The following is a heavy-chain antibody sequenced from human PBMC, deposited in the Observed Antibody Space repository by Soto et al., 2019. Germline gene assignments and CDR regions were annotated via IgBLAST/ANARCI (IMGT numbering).Heavy chain of an antibody. V-gene: IGHV4-31*03. D-gene: IGHD2-21*02. CDR3: ARCGGDFAPTQIDY. CDR1: GGSISSGGYY. J-gene: IGHJ4*02. Sequence: QVQLQESGPGLVKPSQTLSLTCTVSGGSISSGGYYWSWIRQHPGKGLEWIGYIYYSGSTYYNPSLKSRVTRSVDTSKNQFSLKLSSVTAADTAVYYCARCGGDFAPTQIDYWGQGTLVTVSS. CDR2: IYYSGST.